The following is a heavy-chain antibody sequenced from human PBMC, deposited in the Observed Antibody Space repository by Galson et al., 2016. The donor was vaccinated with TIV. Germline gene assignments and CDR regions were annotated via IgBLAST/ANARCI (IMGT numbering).Heavy chain of an antibody. CDR1: GFRFNEYE. CDR3: AKDRGYFEGFDH. D-gene: IGHD6-25*01. V-gene: IGHV3-23*01. CDR2: LSGGATNT. J-gene: IGHJ4*02. Sequence: SLRLSCAASGFRFNEYEMSWVRQAPGKGLEWVSALSGGATNTYYSDSVKGRFTISGDNSQNKVFQEMDSLRVDDTAVYYCAKDRGYFEGFDHWGPGTPVTVSS.